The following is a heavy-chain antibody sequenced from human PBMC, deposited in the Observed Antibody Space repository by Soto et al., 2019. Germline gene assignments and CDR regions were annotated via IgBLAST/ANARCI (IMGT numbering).Heavy chain of an antibody. Sequence: ASVKVSCKASGGTFSSYAISWVRQAPGQGLEWMGGIIPIFGTANYAQKFQGRVTINADKSTSTAYMELSSLRYEETAVYYCARELPERAYGMDVWGQGNTVTVSS. CDR3: ARELPERAYGMDV. CDR2: IIPIFGTA. J-gene: IGHJ6*02. CDR1: GGTFSSYA. V-gene: IGHV1-69*06.